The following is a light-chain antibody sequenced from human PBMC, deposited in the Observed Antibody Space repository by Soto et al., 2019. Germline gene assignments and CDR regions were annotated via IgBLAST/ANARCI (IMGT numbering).Light chain of an antibody. V-gene: IGKV3-11*01. CDR1: LSVSSF. Sequence: DIVLTQSPATLSLSPGERATLSCRASLSVSSFLAWYQQTPGQAPRLLIYDASNRAAGIPARFSASGSGTDFTLTISSLEPEDFAVYYCQQRSNWPPTFGGGTKVEIK. CDR2: DAS. J-gene: IGKJ4*01. CDR3: QQRSNWPPT.